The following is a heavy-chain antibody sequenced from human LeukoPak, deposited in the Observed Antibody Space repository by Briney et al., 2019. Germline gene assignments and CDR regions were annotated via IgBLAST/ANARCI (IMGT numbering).Heavy chain of an antibody. V-gene: IGHV4-4*09. Sequence: SETLSLTCTVSNGSISNHHWSWVRQPPGKGLEWIGYILTSGTTNYNPSLKSRLTISVDTSKNQFTLKLSSVTAADTAVYYCARLRVSGSYLYYFDYWGQGTLVSVSS. CDR2: ILTSGTT. CDR1: NGSISNHH. D-gene: IGHD1-26*01. CDR3: ARLRVSGSYLYYFDY. J-gene: IGHJ4*02.